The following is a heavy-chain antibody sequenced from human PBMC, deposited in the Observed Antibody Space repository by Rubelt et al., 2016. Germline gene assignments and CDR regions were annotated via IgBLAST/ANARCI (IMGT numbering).Heavy chain of an antibody. V-gene: IGHV1-18*01. J-gene: IGHJ4*02. Sequence: QVQLVQSGAEVKKPGASVKVSCKASGYTFTSYGISWVRQAPGQGLEWMGWISAYNGNTNYAQKSQCRVTITTDTSTSTAYMELRSLRSDDTAVYYCASRYCSTTSCYHFDYWGQGTLVTVSS. CDR1: GYTFTSYG. D-gene: IGHD2-2*01. CDR2: ISAYNGNT. CDR3: ASRYCSTTSCYHFDY.